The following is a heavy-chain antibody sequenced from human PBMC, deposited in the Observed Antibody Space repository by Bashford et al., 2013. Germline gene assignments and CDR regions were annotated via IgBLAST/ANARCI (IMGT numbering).Heavy chain of an antibody. J-gene: IGHJ3*01. D-gene: IGHD1-26*01. Sequence: VKVVLLRTYWSYTFTTLLYALGATGPLGQGLEWMGGVHPYPYYNKLTHRSSRAESRLPRTKSTSTAYMELSSLRSEDTAVYFCARDGPVVGVWNAFDVWGQGTVVTVSS. V-gene: IGHV1-69*10. CDR2: HPYPYYN. CDR1: SYTFTTLL. CDR3: ARDGPVVGVWNAFDV.